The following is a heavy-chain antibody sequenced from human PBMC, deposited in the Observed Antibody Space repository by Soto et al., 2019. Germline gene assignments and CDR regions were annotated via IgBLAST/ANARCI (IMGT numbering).Heavy chain of an antibody. D-gene: IGHD2-21*01. Sequence: ASVKVSCKASGYTFTSYDINWVRQATGQGLEWMGWMNPNSGNTGYAQKFQGRVTMTRNTSISTAYMELSSLRSEDTAVYYCAKRLEGPCGYYSEDDWGQGTLVTVS. CDR1: GYTFTSYD. V-gene: IGHV1-8*01. CDR2: MNPNSGNT. J-gene: IGHJ4*02. CDR3: AKRLEGPCGYYSEDD.